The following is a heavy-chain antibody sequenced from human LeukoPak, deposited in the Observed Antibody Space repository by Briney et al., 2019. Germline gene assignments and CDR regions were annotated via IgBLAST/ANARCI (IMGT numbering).Heavy chain of an antibody. CDR3: ARGRPYYYDGSGYQYCFDY. CDR1: GYTFTGYY. J-gene: IGHJ4*02. CDR2: IIPFFGTA. V-gene: IGHV1-69*06. D-gene: IGHD3-22*01. Sequence: ASVKVSCKASGYTFTGYYIHWVRQAPGQGLEWMGRIIPFFGTANYAQKFQGRVTITADKSTSTAYMELSSLRSEDTAVYYCARGRPYYYDGSGYQYCFDYWGQGTLVTVSS.